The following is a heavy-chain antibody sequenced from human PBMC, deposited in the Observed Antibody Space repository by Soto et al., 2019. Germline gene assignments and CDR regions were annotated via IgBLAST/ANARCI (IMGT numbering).Heavy chain of an antibody. V-gene: IGHV1-46*01. D-gene: IGHD6-19*01. CDR3: ASDQAVRTVSGAHYFDY. Sequence: QVQLVPSGAAVKKPGASVKVSCKASGYTFTTYYMHWVRQAPGQGLEWMGIISPDGGRTSYAQKLQGRVTMTRDTSTRTVYMALSSLRSEDTAVYYCASDQAVRTVSGAHYFDYWGLGTLVAVS. J-gene: IGHJ4*02. CDR1: GYTFTTYY. CDR2: ISPDGGRT.